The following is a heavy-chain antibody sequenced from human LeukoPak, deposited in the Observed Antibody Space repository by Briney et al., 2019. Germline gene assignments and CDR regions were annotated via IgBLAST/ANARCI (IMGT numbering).Heavy chain of an antibody. V-gene: IGHV4-34*01. Sequence: SSETLSLTCAVYGGSFSGYYWSWIRQPPGKGLEWIGEINHSGSTNYNPPLKSRVTISVDTSKNQFSLKLSSVTAADTAVYYCARGYYDFWSGYPCSHFDYWGQGTLVTVSS. CDR3: ARGYYDFWSGYPCSHFDY. CDR1: GGSFSGYY. CDR2: INHSGST. D-gene: IGHD3-3*01. J-gene: IGHJ4*02.